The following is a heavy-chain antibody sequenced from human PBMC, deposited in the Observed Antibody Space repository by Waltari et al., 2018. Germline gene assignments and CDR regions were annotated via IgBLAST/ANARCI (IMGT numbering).Heavy chain of an antibody. V-gene: IGHV4-38-2*01. J-gene: IGHJ3*02. Sequence: QVQLQQWGAGLLKPSETLSLTCAVSGYSISSGYYWGWIRQPPGKGLEWIGSIYHSGSTYYNPSLKSRVTISVDTSKNQFSLKLNSVTAADTAVYYCARAGITMIVVVITHDAFDIWGQGTMVTVSS. CDR3: ARAGITMIVVVITHDAFDI. CDR1: GYSISSGYY. D-gene: IGHD3-22*01. CDR2: IYHSGST.